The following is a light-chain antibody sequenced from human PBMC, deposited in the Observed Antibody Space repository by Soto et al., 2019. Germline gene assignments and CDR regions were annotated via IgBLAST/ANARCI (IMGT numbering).Light chain of an antibody. CDR3: QQYGNSGVT. CDR2: GAF. V-gene: IGKV3-20*01. CDR1: QSVSSSY. J-gene: IGKJ3*01. Sequence: EIVLTQSPGTLSLSPGERATLSCRASQSVSSSYLAWYQQKPGQAPRLLIYGAFNSATGIPDRFSGSGSGTDFTLTISRLEPEDFAVYYCQQYGNSGVTFGPGTKVDIK.